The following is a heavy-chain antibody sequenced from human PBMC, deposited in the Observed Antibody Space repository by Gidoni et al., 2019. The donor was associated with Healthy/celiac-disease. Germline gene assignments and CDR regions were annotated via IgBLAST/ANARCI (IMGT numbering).Heavy chain of an antibody. CDR3: ARADYYDSSGYYTG. D-gene: IGHD3-22*01. J-gene: IGHJ4*02. CDR2: INWNGGST. CDR1: GFTFADYG. Sequence: EVQLVESGGGVVRPGGSLRHSCAPPGFTFADYGMSWVRQAPGKGLWWVSGINWNGGSTGYADSVKGRFTISRDNTKNSLYLQMNSLRAEDTALYHCARADYYDSSGYYTGWGQGTLVTVSS. V-gene: IGHV3-20*01.